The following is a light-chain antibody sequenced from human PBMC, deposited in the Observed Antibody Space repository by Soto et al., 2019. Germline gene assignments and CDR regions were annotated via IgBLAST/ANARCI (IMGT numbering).Light chain of an antibody. Sequence: DIQMTQSPSTLSAFVGDRLTITGRASESGSGWLAWDQQKPGKAPKLLIYRVYTLERGVPSRFSGSGSETAFPLTTDTLQPDYFAPYYRQQHHSFSTFGQGTKVDIK. CDR3: QQHHSFST. CDR1: ESGSGW. J-gene: IGKJ1*01. V-gene: IGKV1-5*03. CDR2: RVY.